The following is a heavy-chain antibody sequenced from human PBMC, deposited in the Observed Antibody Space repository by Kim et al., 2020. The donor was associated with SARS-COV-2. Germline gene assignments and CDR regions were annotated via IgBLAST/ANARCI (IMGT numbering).Heavy chain of an antibody. D-gene: IGHD3-16*01. CDR1: GFTFSSYG. CDR2: ISSSSTYI. Sequence: GGSLRLSCAVSGFTFSSYGMNWFRQAPGKGLEWVSSISSSSTYIYYADSVRGRFAISRDNATNSLYLQMNSLRAEDTAVFYCARDIWRTTSPAGCWGQGT. CDR3: ARDIWRTTSPAGC. V-gene: IGHV3-21*01. J-gene: IGHJ4*02.